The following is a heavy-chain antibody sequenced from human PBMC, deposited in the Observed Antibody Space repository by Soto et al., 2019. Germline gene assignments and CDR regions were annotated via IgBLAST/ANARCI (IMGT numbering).Heavy chain of an antibody. D-gene: IGHD3-22*01. J-gene: IGHJ4*02. CDR3: TRHRTTYYYDSSGYSEDY. CDR2: IRSKANSYAT. Sequence: EVQLVESGGGLVQPGGSLKLSCAASGFTFSGSAMHWVRQASGKGLEWVGRIRSKANSYATAYAASVKGRFTISRDDSKNTAYLQMNSLETEDTAVYYCTRHRTTYYYDSSGYSEDYWGQGTLVTVSS. CDR1: GFTFSGSA. V-gene: IGHV3-73*02.